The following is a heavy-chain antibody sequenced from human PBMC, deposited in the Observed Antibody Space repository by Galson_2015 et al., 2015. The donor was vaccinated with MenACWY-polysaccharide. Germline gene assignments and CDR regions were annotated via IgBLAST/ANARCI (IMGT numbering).Heavy chain of an antibody. CDR2: ISGGGGAT. J-gene: IGHJ4*02. Sequence: SLRLSCAASGFAFSSYVMNWVRQAPGKGLEWVSTISGGGGATYYADSVKGRFTLSRDNSKNTLYLQMNSLRVEDTAVYYCARIERFVSWGQGTLVAVSS. V-gene: IGHV3-23*01. CDR1: GFAFSSYV. D-gene: IGHD3-16*01. CDR3: ARIERFVS.